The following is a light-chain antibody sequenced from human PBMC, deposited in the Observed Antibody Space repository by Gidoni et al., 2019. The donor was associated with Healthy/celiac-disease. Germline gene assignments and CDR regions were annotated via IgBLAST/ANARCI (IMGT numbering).Light chain of an antibody. CDR2: YAS. Sequence: DIQMTQSPSTLSASLGDRVTITCRASQSISSWLAWYQQKPGKAPKLLIYYASSLESGVPSRFSGSGSGTEFTLTISSLQPDDFATYYCQQYNSYPITFGQGTRLEIK. V-gene: IGKV1-5*01. CDR3: QQYNSYPIT. J-gene: IGKJ5*01. CDR1: QSISSW.